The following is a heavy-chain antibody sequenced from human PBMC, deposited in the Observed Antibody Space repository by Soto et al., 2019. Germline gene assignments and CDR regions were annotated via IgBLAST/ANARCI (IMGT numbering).Heavy chain of an antibody. D-gene: IGHD6-6*01. Sequence: PGGSLRLSCAASGFTFSSYGMHWVRQAPGKGLEWVAVISYDGSNKYYADSVKGRFTISRDNSKNTLYLQMNSLRAEDTAVYYCAKDHSSFALDYYYGMDVWGQGTTVTVSS. V-gene: IGHV3-30*18. J-gene: IGHJ6*02. CDR3: AKDHSSFALDYYYGMDV. CDR1: GFTFSSYG. CDR2: ISYDGSNK.